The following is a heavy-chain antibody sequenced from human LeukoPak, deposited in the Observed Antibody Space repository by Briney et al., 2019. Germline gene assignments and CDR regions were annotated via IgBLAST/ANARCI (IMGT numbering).Heavy chain of an antibody. Sequence: GGSLRLSCTASGFTFGDYAMSWVRQAPGKGLEWVSGIRVSGSTYYPDSVTGRFTISRDNSENTLYLQMSGLRAEDTAIYYCAKGTGDTAYYFDFWGQGVLVTVSS. D-gene: IGHD7-27*01. CDR1: GFTFGDYA. CDR2: IRVSGST. V-gene: IGHV3-23*01. J-gene: IGHJ4*02. CDR3: AKGTGDTAYYFDF.